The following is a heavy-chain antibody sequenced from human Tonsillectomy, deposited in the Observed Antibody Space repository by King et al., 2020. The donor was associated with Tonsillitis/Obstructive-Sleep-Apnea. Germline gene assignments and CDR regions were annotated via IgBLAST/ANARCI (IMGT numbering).Heavy chain of an antibody. CDR2: IYYSGTT. Sequence: QLQESGPGLVKPSETLSLTCTVSVGSISNRSYYWGWVRQPPGKGLEWIGTIYYSGTTYYNTSLKSRVTISVDTSKNQFSVKLHSVTATDTAVYYCVRHNEDGDGNYYYYMAVGGKGTTGTVSS. CDR1: VGSISNRSYY. CDR3: VRHNEDGDGNYYYYMAV. J-gene: IGHJ6*03. D-gene: IGHD4-17*01. V-gene: IGHV4-39*01.